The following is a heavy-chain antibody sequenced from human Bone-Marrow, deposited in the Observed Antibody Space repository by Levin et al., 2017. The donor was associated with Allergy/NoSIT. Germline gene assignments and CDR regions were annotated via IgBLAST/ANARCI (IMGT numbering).Heavy chain of an antibody. CDR1: DVSIKNYY. D-gene: IGHD3-10*01. J-gene: IGHJ4*02. V-gene: IGHV4-59*01. CDR2: IFYSVST. CDR3: ARVGPATGGLDS. Sequence: SETLSLTCSVSDVSIKNYYWSWIRQPPGKGLEYIGDIFYSVSTNYSPALKSRVTISVDTPKNQFSLSLKSLTAADTAVYYCARVGPATGGLDSWGPGILVTVSS.